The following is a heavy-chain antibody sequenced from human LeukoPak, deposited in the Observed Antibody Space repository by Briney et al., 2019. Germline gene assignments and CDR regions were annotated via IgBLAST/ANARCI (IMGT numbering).Heavy chain of an antibody. D-gene: IGHD5-12*01. CDR2: ISYDGSDK. CDR3: ARARPSMWIDY. J-gene: IGHJ4*02. V-gene: IGHV3-30*04. Sequence: PGGSLRLSCAASGFTFSSYAMYWVRQAPGKGLEWVAVISYDGSDKFYADSVKGRFTISRDSSKNTLYLQMNSLRPEDTAVYYCARARPSMWIDYWGQGTLVTASS. CDR1: GFTFSSYA.